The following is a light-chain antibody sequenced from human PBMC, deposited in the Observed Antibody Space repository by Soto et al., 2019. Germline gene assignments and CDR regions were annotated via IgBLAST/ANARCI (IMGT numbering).Light chain of an antibody. CDR3: QQYYGIPYT. CDR2: WAS. J-gene: IGKJ2*01. Sequence: DIVMTQSPDSLAVSLGERATINCKSSQSVFYSSNNKNYLAWYQQKPGQPPKLLIYWASTRESGVPDRFSGSGSGTDFTLTISSLQAEDVAVYYCQQYYGIPYTFGQGTKLEI. CDR1: QSVFYSSNNKNY. V-gene: IGKV4-1*01.